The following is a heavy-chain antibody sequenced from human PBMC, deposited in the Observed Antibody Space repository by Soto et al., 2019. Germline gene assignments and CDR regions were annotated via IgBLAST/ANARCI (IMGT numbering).Heavy chain of an antibody. CDR3: ARVMVRGSYKGAFDI. CDR1: GGSFSGYY. Sequence: SETLSLTCAVYGGSFSGYYWSWIRQPPGKGLEWIGEINHSGSTNYNPSLKSRVTISVDTSKNQFSLKLSSVTAADTAVYYCARVMVRGSYKGAFDIWGQGTMVTVSS. V-gene: IGHV4-34*01. D-gene: IGHD3-10*01. J-gene: IGHJ3*02. CDR2: INHSGST.